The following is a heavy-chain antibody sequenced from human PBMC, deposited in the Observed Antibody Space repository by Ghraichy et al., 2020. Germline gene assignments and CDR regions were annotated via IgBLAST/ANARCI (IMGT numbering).Heavy chain of an antibody. Sequence: SGPTLVKPTQTLTLTCTFSGFSLSTNGAGVGWIRQPPGGALEWLALIFWDDDKRYSPSLRSRLTITRDTSKNQVVLTMTNMGPVDTGTYYCIPRPAHGSLFDYWGQGTQVTVSS. CDR2: IFWDDDK. J-gene: IGHJ4*02. CDR1: GFSLSTNGAG. D-gene: IGHD3-10*01. V-gene: IGHV2-5*02. CDR3: IPRPAHGSLFDY.